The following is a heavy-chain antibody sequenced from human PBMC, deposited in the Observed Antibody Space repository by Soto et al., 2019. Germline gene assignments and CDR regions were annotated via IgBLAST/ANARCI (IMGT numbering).Heavy chain of an antibody. CDR2: ISYDGSNK. V-gene: IGHV3-30*18. J-gene: IGHJ6*02. Sequence: GGSLRLSCAASGFTFSSYGMHWVRQAPGKGLEWVAVISYDGSNKYYADSVKGRFTISRDNSKNTLYLQMNSLRAEDTAVYYCAKDVDIVATWPNYYGMDVWGQGTTVTVSS. CDR1: GFTFSSYG. CDR3: AKDVDIVATWPNYYGMDV. D-gene: IGHD5-12*01.